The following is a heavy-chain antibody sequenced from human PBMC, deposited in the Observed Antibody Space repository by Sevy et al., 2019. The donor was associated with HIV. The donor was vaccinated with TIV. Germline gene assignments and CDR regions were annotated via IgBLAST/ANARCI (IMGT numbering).Heavy chain of an antibody. V-gene: IGHV5-51*01. CDR2: IYPGDSDT. J-gene: IGHJ6*02. CDR3: ARRQGSSVTYYYGMDV. Sequence: GESLKISCKGSGYSFTSYWIGWVRQMPGKGLEWMGIIYPGDSDTTYSPSFQGQVTISADKSISTAYLQWSSLKASDTAMYYCARRQGSSVTYYYGMDVWGQGTTVTVSS. CDR1: GYSFTSYW. D-gene: IGHD6-6*01.